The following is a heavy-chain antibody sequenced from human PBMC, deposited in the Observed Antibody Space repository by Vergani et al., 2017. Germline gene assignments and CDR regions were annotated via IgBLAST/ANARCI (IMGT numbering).Heavy chain of an antibody. Sequence: QVQVVQSGAEVKKPGASVKVSCKASGYTFTSYYMHWVRQAPGQGLEWMGIINPSGGSTTYAQKFQGRVTMTRDTSTSTVYMELSSLRSEYTAVYYCARDGQVSPYIGGMDVWGQGTTVTVSS. CDR3: ARDGQVSPYIGGMDV. D-gene: IGHD2-15*01. V-gene: IGHV1-46*03. J-gene: IGHJ6*02. CDR1: GYTFTSYY. CDR2: INPSGGST.